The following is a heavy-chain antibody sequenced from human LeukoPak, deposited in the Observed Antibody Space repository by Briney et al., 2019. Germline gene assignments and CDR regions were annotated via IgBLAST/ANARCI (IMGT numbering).Heavy chain of an antibody. CDR2: IYSGGST. D-gene: IGHD6-13*01. J-gene: IGHJ4*02. CDR3: ARDSAAGTPFDY. V-gene: IGHV4-59*01. Sequence: PSETLSLTCTVSGGSISSYYWSWIRQPPGKGLEWIGYIYSGGSTNYNPSLKSRVTISVDTSKNQFSLKLSSVTAADTAVYYCARDSAAGTPFDYWGQGTLVTVSS. CDR1: GGSISSYY.